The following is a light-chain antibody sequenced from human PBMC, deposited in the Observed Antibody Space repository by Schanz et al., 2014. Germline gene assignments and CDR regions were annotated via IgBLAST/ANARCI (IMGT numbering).Light chain of an antibody. CDR1: QGISSY. CDR3: QQFNSFT. V-gene: IGKV1-9*01. CDR2: AAS. J-gene: IGKJ4*01. Sequence: DIQMPPSPSTLSASVGDRVSITCRASQGISSYLAWCQQKPGKAPELLIYAASTLQSGVPSRFSGSGSGTDFTLTISSLQPEDFATYYCQQFNSFTFGGGTKVEIK.